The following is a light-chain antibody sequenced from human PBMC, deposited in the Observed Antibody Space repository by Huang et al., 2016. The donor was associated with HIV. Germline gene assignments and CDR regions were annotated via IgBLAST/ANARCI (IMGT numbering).Light chain of an antibody. Sequence: DIVMTQSPDSLAVSLGERAAINCQSSQSLLYRSNNKNYLAWYQQKPGQPPKLLIYWASTRESGVPDRFSGSGSGTDFTLTISSLQAADVAVYYCQQYYNTPFTFGPGTKVDIK. V-gene: IGKV4-1*01. J-gene: IGKJ3*01. CDR3: QQYYNTPFT. CDR2: WAS. CDR1: QSLLYRSNNKNY.